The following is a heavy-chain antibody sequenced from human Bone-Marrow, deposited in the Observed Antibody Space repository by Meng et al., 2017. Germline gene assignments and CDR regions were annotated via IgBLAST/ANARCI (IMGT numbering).Heavy chain of an antibody. D-gene: IGHD3-10*01. CDR2: ISSSSSYI. Sequence: GGSLRLSCAASGFTLSSYEMNWVRQAPGKGLEWVSPISSSSSYIYYADSVKGRFTISRDNAKNSLYLQMNSLRAEDTAVYYCARDAHYYGSGSPALGDYWGQGTLVTVSS. V-gene: IGHV3-21*01. J-gene: IGHJ4*02. CDR3: ARDAHYYGSGSPALGDY. CDR1: GFTLSSYE.